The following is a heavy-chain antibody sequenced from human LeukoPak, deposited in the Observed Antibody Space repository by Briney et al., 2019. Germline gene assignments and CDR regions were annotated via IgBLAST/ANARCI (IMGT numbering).Heavy chain of an antibody. Sequence: GGSLRLSCAASGFTFSSYSMNWVRQAPGKGLEWVSSISSSSSYIYYADPVKGRFTISRDNAKNSLYLQMNSLRAEDTAVYYCARDPRGYCSSTSCYTDWFDPWGQGTLVTVSS. CDR3: ARDPRGYCSSTSCYTDWFDP. CDR2: ISSSSSYI. CDR1: GFTFSSYS. J-gene: IGHJ5*02. D-gene: IGHD2-2*02. V-gene: IGHV3-21*01.